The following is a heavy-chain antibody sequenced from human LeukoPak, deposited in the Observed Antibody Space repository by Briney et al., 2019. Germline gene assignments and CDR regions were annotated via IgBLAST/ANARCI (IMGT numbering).Heavy chain of an antibody. CDR2: IKKDGSEK. J-gene: IGHJ5*02. CDR1: GFTFSSYW. Sequence: PGGSLRLSCAASGFTFSSYWMSWVRQAPGKGLEWVANIKKDGSEKYYVDSVKGRFTISRDNAKTSLYLQMNSLRAEDTAVYYCARRLSTDWFDPWGQGTLVTVSS. V-gene: IGHV3-7*03. CDR3: ARRLSTDWFDP.